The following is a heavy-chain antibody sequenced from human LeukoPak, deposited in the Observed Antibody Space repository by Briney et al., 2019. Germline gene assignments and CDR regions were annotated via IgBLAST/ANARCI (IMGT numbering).Heavy chain of an antibody. J-gene: IGHJ4*02. CDR2: IWYDGSNK. D-gene: IGHD3-3*01. V-gene: IGHV3-33*01. CDR1: GFTFSSYG. CDR3: ARDSDDFWSGYCDY. Sequence: GGSLRLSCAASGFTFSSYGMHWARQAPGKGLEWVAVIWYDGSNKHYADSVKGRFTISRDTSKNTLYLQMNSLRAEDTAVYYCARDSDDFWSGYCDYWGQGTLVTVSS.